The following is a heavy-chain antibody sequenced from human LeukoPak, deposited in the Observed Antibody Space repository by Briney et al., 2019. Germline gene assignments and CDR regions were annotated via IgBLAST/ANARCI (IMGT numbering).Heavy chain of an antibody. D-gene: IGHD6-6*01. J-gene: IGHJ4*02. CDR2: ISYDGSNK. CDR1: GFTFSSYA. Sequence: QAGGSLRLSCAASGFTFSSYAMHWVRQAPGKGLEWVAVISYDGSNKYYADSVKGRFTISRDNSKNTLYLQMNSLRAEDTAVYYCAKVLWGRGSSSGVDYWGQGTLVTVSS. V-gene: IGHV3-30-3*01. CDR3: AKVLWGRGSSSGVDY.